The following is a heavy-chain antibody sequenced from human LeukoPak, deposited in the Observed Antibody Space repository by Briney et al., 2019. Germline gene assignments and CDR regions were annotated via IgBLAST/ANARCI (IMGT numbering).Heavy chain of an antibody. V-gene: IGHV1-46*01. CDR3: ALYSSTWY. D-gene: IGHD6-13*01. CDR2: INPTGGST. Sequence: PGGSPKDSSKPSRYTFSTSYIHWVLEAPGHRLEWMRIINPTGGSTTYAQEFQGRVTMTRDTSTSRVFMEVNSLRSEDTGVYYCALYSSTWYWGQGTLVTVSS. CDR1: RYTFSTSY. J-gene: IGHJ4*02.